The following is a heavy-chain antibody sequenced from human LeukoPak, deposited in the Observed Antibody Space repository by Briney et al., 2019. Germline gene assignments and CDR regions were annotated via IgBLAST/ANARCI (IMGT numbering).Heavy chain of an antibody. J-gene: IGHJ6*03. CDR3: ARGSGGSYYYYYYMDV. V-gene: IGHV1-8*01. Sequence: ASVKVTCKASGYTFTSYDINWVRQATGQGLEWMGWMNPNSGNTGYAQKFQGRVTMTRNTSISTAYMELSSLGSEDTAVYYCARGSGGSYYYYYYMDVWGKGTTVTVSS. D-gene: IGHD2-15*01. CDR2: MNPNSGNT. CDR1: GYTFTSYD.